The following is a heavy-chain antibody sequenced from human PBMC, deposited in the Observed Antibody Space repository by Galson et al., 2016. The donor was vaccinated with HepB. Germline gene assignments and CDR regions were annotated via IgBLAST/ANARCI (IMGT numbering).Heavy chain of an antibody. CDR1: GFSLNTGRMR. D-gene: IGHD5-24*01. CDR3: ARGVMATTKEAFDI. V-gene: IGHV2-70*04. Sequence: PALVKPTQTLTLTCTFSGFSLNTGRMRVSWIRQPPGKALEWLARIDWDDDKFYNTSLKTRLTISKDTYKNQVVLTMTNMDPVDTATYYCARGVMATTKEAFDIWGQGTMVTVSS. CDR2: IDWDDDK. J-gene: IGHJ3*02.